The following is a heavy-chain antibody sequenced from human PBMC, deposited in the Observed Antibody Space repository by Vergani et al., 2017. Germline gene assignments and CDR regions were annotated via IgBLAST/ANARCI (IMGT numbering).Heavy chain of an antibody. Sequence: QVKLQESGPGLLKPSQTLSLPCTVSGESISGVSYYLSWVRQPAGKGLEWIGRIYYSGRTDYNPSLESRVTISVDTSKNTFSLKLNSVTAADTAIYYCARDSAVGGTFDSWGQGTLVSVSS. J-gene: IGHJ4*02. V-gene: IGHV4-61*02. CDR2: IYYSGRT. CDR1: GESISGVSYY. CDR3: ARDSAVGGTFDS. D-gene: IGHD1-26*01.